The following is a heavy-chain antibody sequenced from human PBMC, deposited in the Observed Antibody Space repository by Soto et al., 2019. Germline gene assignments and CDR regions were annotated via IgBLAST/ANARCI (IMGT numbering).Heavy chain of an antibody. V-gene: IGHV4-39*01. D-gene: IGHD6-13*01. J-gene: IGHJ5*02. CDR3: ARHDEAIAAAGTALNWFDP. CDR2: IYYSGST. Sequence: PSETLSLTCTVSGGSISSSSYYWGWIRQPPGKGLEWIGSIYYSGSTYYNPSLKSRVTISVDTSKNQFSLKLSSVTAADTAVYYCARHDEAIAAAGTALNWFDPWGQGTLVTVSS. CDR1: GGSISSSSYY.